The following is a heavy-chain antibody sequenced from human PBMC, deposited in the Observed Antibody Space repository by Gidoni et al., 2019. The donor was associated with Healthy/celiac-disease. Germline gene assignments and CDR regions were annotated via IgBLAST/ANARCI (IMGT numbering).Heavy chain of an antibody. D-gene: IGHD1-26*01. J-gene: IGHJ3*02. V-gene: IGHV3-21*01. CDR3: ARGVGATWDDAFDI. Sequence: EVQLVESGGGLVKPGGSLRLSCAASGFTFSSYSMNWVRQGPGKGLEWVSSISRSSSYIYYADSVKGRFTISRYNAKNSLYLQMNRLRAEDTAIYYCARGVGATWDDAFDIWGQGTMVTVSS. CDR1: GFTFSSYS. CDR2: ISRSSSYI.